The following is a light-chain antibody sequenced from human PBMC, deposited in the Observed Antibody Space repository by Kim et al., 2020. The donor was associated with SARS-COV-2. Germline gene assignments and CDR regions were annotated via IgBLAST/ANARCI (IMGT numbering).Light chain of an antibody. CDR1: TYNTGINY. Sequence: SYYGRTYNTGINYIYWYQQFPGTAPTRLIHRNTLRPSGVPDRFSGSKSGTSASLAISGLRSEDEATYYCEVWDDSLSGVVFGGGTQLTVL. J-gene: IGLJ2*01. V-gene: IGLV1-47*01. CDR2: RNT. CDR3: EVWDDSLSGVV.